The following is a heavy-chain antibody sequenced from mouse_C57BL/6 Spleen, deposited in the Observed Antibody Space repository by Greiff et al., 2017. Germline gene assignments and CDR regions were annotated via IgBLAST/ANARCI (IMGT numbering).Heavy chain of an antibody. V-gene: IGHV1-18*01. Sequence: EVQLQQSGPELVKPGASVTIPCKASGYTFTDYNMDWVKQSHGKSLEWIGDINPNNGGTIYNQKFKGKATLTVDKSSSTAYMELRSLTSEDTAVYYCARRVYYDLYYFDYWGQGTTLTVSS. CDR1: GYTFTDYN. CDR3: ARRVYYDLYYFDY. J-gene: IGHJ2*01. CDR2: INPNNGGT. D-gene: IGHD2-4*01.